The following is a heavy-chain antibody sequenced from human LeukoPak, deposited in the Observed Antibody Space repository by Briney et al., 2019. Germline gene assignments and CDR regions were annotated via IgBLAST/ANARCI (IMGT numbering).Heavy chain of an antibody. V-gene: IGHV3-23*01. CDR3: ARGFNDFWSGSQLEY. J-gene: IGHJ4*02. CDR2: ISGSGGST. D-gene: IGHD3-3*01. CDR1: GFTFSSYA. Sequence: GGSLRLSCAASGFTFSSYAMGWVRQAPGKGLEWVSAISGSGGSTYYADSVKGRFTISRDNSKSTVYLEINSLRSEDTAIYYCARGFNDFWSGSQLEYWGQGTLVTVSS.